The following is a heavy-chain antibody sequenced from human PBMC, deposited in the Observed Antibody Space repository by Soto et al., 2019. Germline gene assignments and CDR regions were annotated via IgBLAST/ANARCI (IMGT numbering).Heavy chain of an antibody. Sequence: SETLSLTCTVSGGSVSSGSYYWSWIRQPPGKGLEWIGYIYYSGSTNYNPSLKSRVTISVDTSKNQFSLELSSVTAADTAVYYCARGGSSWYWFDPWGQGTLVTVSS. D-gene: IGHD6-13*01. CDR1: GGSVSSGSYY. V-gene: IGHV4-61*01. J-gene: IGHJ5*02. CDR3: ARGGSSWYWFDP. CDR2: IYYSGST.